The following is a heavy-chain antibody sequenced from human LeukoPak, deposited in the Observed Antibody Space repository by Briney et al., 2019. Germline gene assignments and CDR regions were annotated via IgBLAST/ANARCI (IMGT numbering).Heavy chain of an antibody. J-gene: IGHJ4*02. Sequence: ASVKVSCKASGYTFTSYAMHWVRQAPGQRLEWMGWINAGNGNTNYAQKLQGRVTMTTDTSTSTAYMELSSLRSEDTAVYYCARDAGDTAMVPMYYFDYWGQGTLVTVSS. CDR2: INAGNGNT. D-gene: IGHD5-18*01. CDR1: GYTFTSYA. CDR3: ARDAGDTAMVPMYYFDY. V-gene: IGHV1-3*01.